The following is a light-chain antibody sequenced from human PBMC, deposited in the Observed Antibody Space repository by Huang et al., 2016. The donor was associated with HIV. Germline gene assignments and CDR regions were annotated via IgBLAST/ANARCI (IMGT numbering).Light chain of an antibody. CDR3: QQRSSWPPT. CDR1: QSVSSH. CDR2: DAS. V-gene: IGKV3-11*01. J-gene: IGKJ2*01. Sequence: EIVLTQSPATLSLSPGERATLSCRASQSVSSHLAWYQQIPGQAPRLLIYDASTRATGVPGRLSGSGSGTDFTLTIGSLEPDDFAVYYCQQRSSWPPTFGQGTKLEIK.